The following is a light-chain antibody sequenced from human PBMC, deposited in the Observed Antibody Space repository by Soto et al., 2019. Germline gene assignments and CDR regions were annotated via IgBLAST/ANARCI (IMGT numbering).Light chain of an antibody. CDR2: AAS. CDR1: QSISSY. CDR3: QQSYSTPYT. J-gene: IGKJ2*01. Sequence: DIQMTQSPSSLSASVGDRVTITCRASQSISSYLNWYHQQPGKAPKLLIYAASTLQSGVPSRFSGSGSGTDFTLTISSLQPEDFATYYCQQSYSTPYTFGQGTKVEIK. V-gene: IGKV1-39*01.